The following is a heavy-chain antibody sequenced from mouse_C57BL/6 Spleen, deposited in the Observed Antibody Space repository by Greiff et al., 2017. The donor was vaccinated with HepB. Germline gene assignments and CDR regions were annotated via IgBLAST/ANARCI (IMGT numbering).Heavy chain of an antibody. J-gene: IGHJ3*01. CDR1: GYTFTSYW. V-gene: IGHV1-69*01. Sequence: QVQLQQPGAELVMPGASVKLSCKASGYTFTSYWMHWVKQRPGQGLEWIGEIDPSDSYTNYNQKFKGKSTLTVDKSSRTAYMQLSSLTSEDSAVYYCARENFFAYWGQGTLVTVSA. CDR2: IDPSDSYT. CDR3: ARENFFAY.